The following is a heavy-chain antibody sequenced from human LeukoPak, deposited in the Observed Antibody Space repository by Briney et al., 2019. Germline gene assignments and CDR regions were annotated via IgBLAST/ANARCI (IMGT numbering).Heavy chain of an antibody. D-gene: IGHD3-22*01. CDR1: GGSISSGGYS. CDR2: IYHTGST. CDR3: ARGRYYYDSSGPGNSDFDY. Sequence: SQTLSLTCAVSGGSISSGGYSWSWIRQPPGKGLEWIGYIYHTGSTYYNPSPKSRVTISVDTSKNQFSLKLSSVTAADTAVYYCARGRYYYDSSGPGNSDFDYWGQGTLVTVSS. J-gene: IGHJ4*02. V-gene: IGHV4-30-2*01.